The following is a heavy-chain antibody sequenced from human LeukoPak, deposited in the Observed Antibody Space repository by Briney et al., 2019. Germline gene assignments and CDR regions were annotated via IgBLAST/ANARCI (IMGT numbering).Heavy chain of an antibody. J-gene: IGHJ6*02. CDR2: IWYDGSNK. CDR1: GFTFSSYG. V-gene: IGHV3-33*08. D-gene: IGHD3-10*01. CDR3: ARDGFRTGSGSPDFMSYYYYGMDV. Sequence: PGGSLRLSCAASGFTFSSYGMHWVRQAPGKGLEWVAVIWYDGSNKYYADSVKGRFTISRDNSKNTLYLQMNSLRAEDTAVYYCARDGFRTGSGSPDFMSYYYYGMDVWGQGTTVTVSS.